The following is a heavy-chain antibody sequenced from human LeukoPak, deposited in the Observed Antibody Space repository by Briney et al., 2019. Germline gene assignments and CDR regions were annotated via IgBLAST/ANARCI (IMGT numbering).Heavy chain of an antibody. V-gene: IGHV3-53*04. D-gene: IGHD6-13*01. CDR3: ARYRGQLVPRYYFDY. J-gene: IGHJ4*02. CDR1: GFTVSSNY. Sequence: GGSLRLSCAASGFTVSSNYMSWVRQAPGKGLEWVSVIYSGGSTYYADSVKGRFTISRHNSKNTLYLQMNSLRAEDTAVYYCARYRGQLVPRYYFDYWGQGTLVTVSS. CDR2: IYSGGST.